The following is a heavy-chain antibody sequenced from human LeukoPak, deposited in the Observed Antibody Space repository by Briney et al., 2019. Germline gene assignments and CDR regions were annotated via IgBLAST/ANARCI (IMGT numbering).Heavy chain of an antibody. CDR1: GYTFTGYY. J-gene: IGHJ4*02. Sequence: AASVKVSCKASGYTFTGYYMHWVRQAPGQELEWMGWINPNSGGTNYAQKFQGRVTMTRDTSISTAYMELSRLRSDDTAVYYCARDQGLAAATEFDYWGQGTLVTVSS. CDR2: INPNSGGT. D-gene: IGHD6-13*01. CDR3: ARDQGLAAATEFDY. V-gene: IGHV1-2*02.